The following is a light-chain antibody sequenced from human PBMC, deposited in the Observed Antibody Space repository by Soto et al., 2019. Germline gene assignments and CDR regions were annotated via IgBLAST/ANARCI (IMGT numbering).Light chain of an antibody. CDR2: GAS. Sequence: EIVLTQSPATLSLSPGERATLSCRASQSVSSYLAWYQQKPGQAPRLLIFGASYRATGIPARFTGSGSGTDFTLTISRLEPEDFGVYYCQQFGSSIPHTFGQGTKLEIK. CDR1: QSVSSY. J-gene: IGKJ2*01. V-gene: IGKV3-20*01. CDR3: QQFGSSIPHT.